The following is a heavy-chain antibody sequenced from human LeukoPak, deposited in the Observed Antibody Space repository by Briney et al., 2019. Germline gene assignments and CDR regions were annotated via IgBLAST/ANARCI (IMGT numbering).Heavy chain of an antibody. Sequence: GGSLRLSCAASGFTFSSYAMHWVRQAPGKGLEWVAVISYDGSNKYYADSVKGRFTISRDNSKNTLYLQMNSLRAEDTAVYYCARGSGAKLLHGMDVWGQGTTVTVSS. V-gene: IGHV3-30-3*01. CDR3: ARGSGAKLLHGMDV. CDR2: ISYDGSNK. J-gene: IGHJ6*02. CDR1: GFTFSSYA. D-gene: IGHD4/OR15-4a*01.